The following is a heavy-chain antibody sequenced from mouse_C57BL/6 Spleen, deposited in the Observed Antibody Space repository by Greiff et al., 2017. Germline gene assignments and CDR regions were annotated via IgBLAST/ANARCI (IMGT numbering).Heavy chain of an antibody. D-gene: IGHD2-4*01. J-gene: IGHJ4*01. CDR1: GFSLTSTG. Sequence: VKLVESGPGLVAPSQSLSITCTVSGFSLTSTGVSWVRQPPGKGLEWLGGIWGDGSTNNHSALISRMSISKENSKSQVFLKLNRLQTDDTATYYCAKGSTMNYAMDYWGQGTSVTVSS. CDR2: IWGDGST. CDR3: AKGSTMNYAMDY. V-gene: IGHV2-3*01.